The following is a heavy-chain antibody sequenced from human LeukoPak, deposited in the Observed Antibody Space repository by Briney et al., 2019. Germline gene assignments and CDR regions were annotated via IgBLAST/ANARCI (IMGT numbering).Heavy chain of an antibody. CDR2: IYYSGSI. Sequence: NASETLSLTCTVSGGSMSSSRYDWGWIRQPQGKGLEWIGRIYYSGSIYYNPSGKSRFTISVDTSKNQFSLKLSSVTAADTAVYYCARKAEDVVVPAAIGDYWGQGTLVTVSS. J-gene: IGHJ4*02. V-gene: IGHV4-39*01. CDR3: ARKAEDVVVPAAIGDY. D-gene: IGHD2-2*02. CDR1: GGSMSSSRYD.